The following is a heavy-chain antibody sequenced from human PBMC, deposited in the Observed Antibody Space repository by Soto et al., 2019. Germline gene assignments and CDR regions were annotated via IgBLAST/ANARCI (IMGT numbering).Heavy chain of an antibody. CDR1: GGSFSGYY. J-gene: IGHJ6*02. CDR2: INHSGST. CDR3: ARGRVLQQLEPQSHYYYYGMDV. D-gene: IGHD6-13*01. V-gene: IGHV4-34*01. Sequence: QVQLQQWGAGLLKPSETLSLTCAVYGGSFSGYYWSWIRQPPGKGLEWIGEINHSGSTNYNPSLKSRVTISVDTSKNQFSLKLSSVTAADTAVYYCARGRVLQQLEPQSHYYYYGMDVWGQGTTVTVSS.